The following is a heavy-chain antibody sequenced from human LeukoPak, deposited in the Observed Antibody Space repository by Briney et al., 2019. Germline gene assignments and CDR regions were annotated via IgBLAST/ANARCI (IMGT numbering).Heavy chain of an antibody. CDR1: GFTFSSYE. D-gene: IGHD3-10*01. Sequence: PGGSLRLSCAASGFTFSSYEMNWVRQAPGKGLEWVSYISSSGSTIYYADSVKGRFTISRDNAKNSLYLQMNSLRAEDTAVYYCARDTPEYSMVRGVIIGYYYMDVWGKGTTVTISS. J-gene: IGHJ6*03. CDR2: ISSSGSTI. CDR3: ARDTPEYSMVRGVIIGYYYMDV. V-gene: IGHV3-48*03.